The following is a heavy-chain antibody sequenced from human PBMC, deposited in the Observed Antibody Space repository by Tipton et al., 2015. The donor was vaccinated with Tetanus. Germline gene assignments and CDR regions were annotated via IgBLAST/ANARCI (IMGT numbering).Heavy chain of an antibody. CDR2: IDPKSGDT. J-gene: IGHJ4*02. Sequence: QSGPEVKKPGASVRVSCKPSGYTFTNYHVQWVRQAPGQGLEWMGWIDPKSGDTDFAQRFQGRVTMTRDSSISTVYMELSRLRSDDTAVYYCARDAGPAGGGSVDYWGQGTLVTVAS. D-gene: IGHD3-16*01. CDR3: ARDAGPAGGGSVDY. V-gene: IGHV1-2*02. CDR1: GYTFTNYH.